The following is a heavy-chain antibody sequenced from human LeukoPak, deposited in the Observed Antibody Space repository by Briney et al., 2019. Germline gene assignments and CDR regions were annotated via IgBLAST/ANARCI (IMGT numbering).Heavy chain of an antibody. D-gene: IGHD3-22*01. V-gene: IGHV3-7*01. CDR3: AWLESSGHWYAFDI. CDR1: GFTFTSYL. CDR2: INQDGSEK. J-gene: IGHJ3*02. Sequence: PGGSLRLSCAASGFTFTSYLISGVRQAPGEGREWVANINQDGSEKYYVDSVKGGFTISRDTAKNSLYLQMNSVRAEDTAAFYCAWLESSGHWYAFDIWGQGTMVTVSS.